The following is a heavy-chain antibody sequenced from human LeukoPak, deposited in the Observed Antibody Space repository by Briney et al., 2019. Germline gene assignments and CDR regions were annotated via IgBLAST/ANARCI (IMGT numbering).Heavy chain of an antibody. V-gene: IGHV4-39*07. Sequence: SETLSLTCTVSGGSISSSSYYWGWIRQPPGKGLEWIGSIYYSGSTYFNPSLKSRVTISVDTSKNQFSLKLSSVTAADTAVYYCARRAPAPPSTEFYYFDYWGQGTLVTVSS. J-gene: IGHJ4*02. D-gene: IGHD2-2*01. CDR2: IYYSGST. CDR3: ARRAPAPPSTEFYYFDY. CDR1: GGSISSSSYY.